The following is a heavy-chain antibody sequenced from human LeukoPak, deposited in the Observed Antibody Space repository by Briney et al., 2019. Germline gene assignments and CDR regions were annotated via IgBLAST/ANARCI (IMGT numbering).Heavy chain of an antibody. D-gene: IGHD1-26*01. CDR2: ISGSGSRGSGIIGGNT. Sequence: GGSLRLSCAASGFNFKLSAMSWGRQAPGKGLEWVALISGSGSRGSGIIGGNTYYADSVKGRFTISRDNSKNTLYLQMNSLRAEDTAVYYCARADSGSYYGGSRPYYFDYWGQGTLVTVSS. V-gene: IGHV3-23*01. CDR3: ARADSGSYYGGSRPYYFDY. CDR1: GFNFKLSA. J-gene: IGHJ4*02.